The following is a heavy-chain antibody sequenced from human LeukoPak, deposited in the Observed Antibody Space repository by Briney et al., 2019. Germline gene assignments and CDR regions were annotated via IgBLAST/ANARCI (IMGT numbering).Heavy chain of an antibody. D-gene: IGHD6-13*01. CDR1: GFTFSSYS. J-gene: IGHJ2*01. V-gene: IGHV3-21*01. CDR2: ISSSSSYI. Sequence: GGSLRLSCAASGFTFSSYSMNWVRQAPGKGLEWVSSISSSSSYIYYADSVKGRFTISRDNAKNSLYLQMNSLRAEDTAVYYCAAAAGTHWYFDLWGRGTLVTVSS. CDR3: AAAAGTHWYFDL.